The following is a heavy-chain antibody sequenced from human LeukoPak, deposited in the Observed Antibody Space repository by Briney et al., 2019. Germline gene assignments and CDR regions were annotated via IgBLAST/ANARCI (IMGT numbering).Heavy chain of an antibody. CDR3: VRGGEIGFDS. Sequence: PGGSLRLSCAASGFTFSRYDMHWVRQATGKGLEWISSIGTGGNTYYIGSVKGRFTISRENAKSSLYLQMNSLRAGDTAVHYCVRGGEIGFDSWGQGTLVTVSS. CDR2: IGTGGNT. V-gene: IGHV3-13*04. CDR1: GFTFSRYD. D-gene: IGHD3-16*01. J-gene: IGHJ5*01.